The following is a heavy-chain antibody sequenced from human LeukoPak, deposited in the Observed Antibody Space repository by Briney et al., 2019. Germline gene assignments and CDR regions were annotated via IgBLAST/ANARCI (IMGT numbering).Heavy chain of an antibody. CDR3: ARVAAAGGVWFDP. CDR2: INPNSGGT. Sequence: ASVKVSCKTSGYTFTDYYMHWVRQAPGQGLEWMGWINPNSGGTNYAQKFQGRVTMTRDTSISTAYMELSRLRSDDTAVYYCARVAAAGGVWFDPWGQGTLVTVSS. CDR1: GYTFTDYY. J-gene: IGHJ5*02. V-gene: IGHV1-2*02. D-gene: IGHD6-13*01.